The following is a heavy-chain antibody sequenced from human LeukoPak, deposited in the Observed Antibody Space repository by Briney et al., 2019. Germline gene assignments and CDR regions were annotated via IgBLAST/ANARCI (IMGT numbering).Heavy chain of an antibody. V-gene: IGHV1-69*02. CDR2: IIPILGIA. D-gene: IGHD2-2*01. CDR1: GGTFSSYT. Sequence: SVKVSCKASGGTFSSYTISWVRQAPGQGLEWMGRIIPILGIANYAQKFQGRVTITADESTSTAYMELSSLRSEDTAVYYCARVGCSSTSCYWRDAFDIWGQGTMVTVSS. CDR3: ARVGCSSTSCYWRDAFDI. J-gene: IGHJ3*02.